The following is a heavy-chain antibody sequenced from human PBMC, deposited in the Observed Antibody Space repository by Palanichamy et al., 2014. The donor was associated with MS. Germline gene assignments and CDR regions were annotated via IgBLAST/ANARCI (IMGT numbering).Heavy chain of an antibody. CDR2: ISGSGGST. D-gene: IGHD3-3*01. J-gene: IGHJ4*02. CDR3: AKDAVIGGFLEWLFPYYFDY. Sequence: EVQLLESGGGLVQPGGSLRLSCAASGFTFSSYAMSWVRQAPGKGLEWVSAISGSGGSTYYADSVKGRFTISRDNSKNTLYLQMNSLRAEDTAVYYCAKDAVIGGFLEWLFPYYFDYWGQGTLVTVSS. CDR1: GFTFSSYA. V-gene: IGHV3-23*01.